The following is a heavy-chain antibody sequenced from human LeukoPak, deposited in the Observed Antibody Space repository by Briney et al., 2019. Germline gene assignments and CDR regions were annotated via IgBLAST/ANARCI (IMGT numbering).Heavy chain of an antibody. V-gene: IGHV3-49*04. CDR3: TKSGTAIVGTTAAYYFDY. CDR1: GFTFGDYA. Sequence: PGRSLRLSCTASGFTFGDYAMSWVRQAPGKGLEWVGFIRSKADGGTAEYAASVKGRFTISRDDSKSIAYLQMNSLKTEDTAVYYCTKSGTAIVGTTAAYYFDYWGQGTLVTVSS. J-gene: IGHJ4*02. CDR2: IRSKADGGTA. D-gene: IGHD1-26*01.